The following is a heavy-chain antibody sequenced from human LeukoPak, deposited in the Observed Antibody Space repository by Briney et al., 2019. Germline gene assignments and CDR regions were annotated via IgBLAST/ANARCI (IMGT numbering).Heavy chain of an antibody. J-gene: IGHJ6*02. CDR1: GGSISSYY. Sequence: SETLSLTCAVSGGSISSYYWSWVRQPPGKGLEWIGYIYYSGSTNYNPPLKSRVTIPLDTSKHQFSLKQSPVTAADTAVYYCARMAVAGRNYYYYGMDVWGQGTTVTVSS. V-gene: IGHV4-59*08. CDR2: IYYSGST. CDR3: ARMAVAGRNYYYYGMDV. D-gene: IGHD6-19*01.